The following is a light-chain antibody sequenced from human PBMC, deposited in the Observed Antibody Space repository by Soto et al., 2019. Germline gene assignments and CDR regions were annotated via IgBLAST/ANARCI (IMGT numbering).Light chain of an antibody. CDR3: CSYVGGYTFGVV. J-gene: IGLJ2*01. Sequence: QSALTQPRSVSGSPGQSVTISCTGSSSNVGGYNYVSWYQQHPGKAPKLMIYDVNNRPSGVPDRFSGTKSCNTASLTISGLQAEDEADYYCCSYVGGYTFGVVFGGGTKLTVL. CDR1: SSNVGGYNY. V-gene: IGLV2-11*01. CDR2: DVN.